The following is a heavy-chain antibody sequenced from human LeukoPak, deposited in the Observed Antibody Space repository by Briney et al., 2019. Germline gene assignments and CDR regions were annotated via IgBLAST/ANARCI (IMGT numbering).Heavy chain of an antibody. CDR2: ISSSSSYI. CDR3: ARLSSGPPRLDY. J-gene: IGHJ4*02. D-gene: IGHD3-22*01. V-gene: IGHV3-21*01. Sequence: NAGGSLRLSCAASGFTFSSYSMNWVRQAPGKGLEWVSSISSSSSYIYYADSVKGRFTISRDNAKNSLYLQMNSLRAEDTAVYYCARLSSGPPRLDYWGQGTLVTVSS. CDR1: GFTFSSYS.